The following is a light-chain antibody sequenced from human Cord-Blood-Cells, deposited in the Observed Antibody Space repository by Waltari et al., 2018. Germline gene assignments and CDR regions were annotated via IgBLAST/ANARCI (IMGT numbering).Light chain of an antibody. Sequence: QSALTQPASVSGSPGQSITISCTGTSSDVGSYNLVSWYQPHPGKPPKLLIYEGSKRPSGVSNRFSGSQSGHTASLTISGLQAEDEADYYCCSYAGSSTLVFGGGTKLTVL. J-gene: IGLJ2*01. CDR1: SSDVGSYNL. CDR2: EGS. V-gene: IGLV2-23*01. CDR3: CSYAGSSTLV.